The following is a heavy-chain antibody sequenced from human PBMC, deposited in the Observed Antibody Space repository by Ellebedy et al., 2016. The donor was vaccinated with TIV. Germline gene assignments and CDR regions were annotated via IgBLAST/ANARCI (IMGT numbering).Heavy chain of an antibody. Sequence: GESLKISCAVSGFAVSSNYWSWVRQAPGKGLDWVSIIYSGGSTYYADSVKGRFTISRDSSKNTLHLQMNSLRADDTAGYYCARVDLGLAFDHWGRGTLVTVSS. V-gene: IGHV3-53*01. CDR1: GFAVSSNY. J-gene: IGHJ4*02. CDR2: IYSGGST. CDR3: ARVDLGLAFDH. D-gene: IGHD3/OR15-3a*01.